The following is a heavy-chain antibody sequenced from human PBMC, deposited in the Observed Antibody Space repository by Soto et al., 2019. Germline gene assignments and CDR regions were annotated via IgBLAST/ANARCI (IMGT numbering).Heavy chain of an antibody. V-gene: IGHV3-33*01. J-gene: IGHJ4*02. CDR2: IWFDGSRK. CDR1: GFTFSSYG. CDR3: ARDHRYCSGTCYVYYLDY. D-gene: IGHD2-2*01. Sequence: QVQLVESGGGVVQPGRSLRLSCTASGFTFSSYGMHWVRQAPGKGLEWVAVIWFDGSRKYYADSVKGRFTISRDNSKNTLYLQMDSLRAEDTAVYYCARDHRYCSGTCYVYYLDYWGQGNLVTVSS.